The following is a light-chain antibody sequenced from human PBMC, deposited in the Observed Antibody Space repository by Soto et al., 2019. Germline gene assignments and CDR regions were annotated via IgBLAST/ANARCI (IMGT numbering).Light chain of an antibody. CDR1: TSNVERTT. J-gene: IGLJ3*02. CDR3: ASWDASLNGWV. Sequence: QSMLTQPPSASGTPGQRVAISCSGRTSNVERTTVNWYQQLPGTAPRVLIYGNNQRPSAVPDRFSGSKSGTSASLAISWLQSEDEADYYCASWDASLNGWVFGGGTKVTVL. CDR2: GNN. V-gene: IGLV1-44*01.